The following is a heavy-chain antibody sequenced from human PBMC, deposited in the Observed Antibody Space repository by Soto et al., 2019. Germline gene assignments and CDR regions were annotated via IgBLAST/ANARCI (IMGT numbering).Heavy chain of an antibody. V-gene: IGHV4-59*01. Sequence: SQTLSLTCNVSDDSISNYYWSWIRQPPGRGLEWIGYIFYNGNTKYNPSLKSRVAMSIDTSKSQFSLRLSSVTAADTAVYYCARGGDVALVPPSEALFDYWSQGTLVTVSS. CDR1: DDSISNYY. CDR3: ARGGDVALVPPSEALFDY. J-gene: IGHJ4*02. D-gene: IGHD2-2*01. CDR2: IFYNGNT.